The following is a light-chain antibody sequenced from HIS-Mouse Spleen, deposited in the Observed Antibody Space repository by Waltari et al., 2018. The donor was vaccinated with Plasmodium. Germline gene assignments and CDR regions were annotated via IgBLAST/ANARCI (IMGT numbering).Light chain of an antibody. CDR3: YSTDSSGNHRV. Sequence: SYELTQPPSVSVSPGQTARITCSGDALPKKYAYWYQQKSGQAPVLVIYEGSKRPSGIPERFSGSSSGTMAALTISVAQVEDEADYYCYSTDSSGNHRVFGGGTKLTVL. V-gene: IGLV3-10*01. CDR2: EGS. CDR1: ALPKKY. J-gene: IGLJ3*02.